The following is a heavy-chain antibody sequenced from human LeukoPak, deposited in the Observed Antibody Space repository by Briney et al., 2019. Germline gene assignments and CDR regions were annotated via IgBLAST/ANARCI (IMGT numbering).Heavy chain of an antibody. Sequence: GGSLRLSCAASGFAFSSYAMHWVRQAPGKGLEWVAVIWYDGSNEYYVDSVKGRFTISRDNSKNTVYLQMNSLRVEDTAVYYCARDSNCGGNCCSGINIFDIWGQGTMVTVSS. CDR2: IWYDGSNE. V-gene: IGHV3-33*01. CDR3: ARDSNCGGNCCSGINIFDI. J-gene: IGHJ3*02. D-gene: IGHD2-21*02. CDR1: GFAFSSYA.